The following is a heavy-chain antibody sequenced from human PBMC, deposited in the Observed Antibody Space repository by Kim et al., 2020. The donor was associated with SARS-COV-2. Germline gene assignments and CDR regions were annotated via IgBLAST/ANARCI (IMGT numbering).Heavy chain of an antibody. J-gene: IGHJ4*02. Sequence: GASLKISCKGSGYSFTSYWIGWVRQMPGKGLEWMGIIYPGDSDTRYSPSFQGQVTISADKSISTAYLQWSSLKASDTAMYYCARSTPLAARPLILDYWGQGTLVTVSS. D-gene: IGHD6-6*01. CDR3: ARSTPLAARPLILDY. CDR2: IYPGDSDT. CDR1: GYSFTSYW. V-gene: IGHV5-51*01.